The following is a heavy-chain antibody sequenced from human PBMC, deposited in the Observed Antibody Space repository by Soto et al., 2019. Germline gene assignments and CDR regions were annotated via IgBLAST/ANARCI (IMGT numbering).Heavy chain of an antibody. CDR1: GRSFSGYY. Sequence: SETLSLTCAVYGRSFSGYYWSWIRQPPGKGLEWIGEINHSGSTNYNPSLKSRVTISVDTSKNQFSLKLSSVTAADTAVYYCARHHGLDYYDSSDNWFDPWGQGTLVTVSS. J-gene: IGHJ5*02. CDR3: ARHHGLDYYDSSDNWFDP. V-gene: IGHV4-34*01. CDR2: INHSGST. D-gene: IGHD3-22*01.